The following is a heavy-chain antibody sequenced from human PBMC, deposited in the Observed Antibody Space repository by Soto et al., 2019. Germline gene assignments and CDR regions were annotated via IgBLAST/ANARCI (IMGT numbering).Heavy chain of an antibody. Sequence: QVQLVQSGAEVKKPGSSGKVSCKASGGTFSSYAISWVRQAPGQGLEWMGGIIPIFGAANYAQKFQGRVTITAAESTSPAYMELSSLRSEDTAVYYCARGPYGGNLKDYWGQGTLVTVSS. V-gene: IGHV1-69*01. CDR2: IIPIFGAA. D-gene: IGHD4-17*01. CDR3: ARGPYGGNLKDY. CDR1: GGTFSSYA. J-gene: IGHJ4*02.